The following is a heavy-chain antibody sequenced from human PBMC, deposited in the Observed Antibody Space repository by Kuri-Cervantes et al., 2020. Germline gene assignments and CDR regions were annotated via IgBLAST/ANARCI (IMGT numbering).Heavy chain of an antibody. CDR1: GGSISSGDYY. CDR2: IYYSGST. J-gene: IGHJ3*02. Sequence: SETLSLTCTVSGGSISSGDYYWSWIRQPPGKGLEWIGYIYYSGSTYYNPSLKSLVTISVDTSKNQFSLKLSSVTAADTAVYYCARTSGAPNYYDSSEGNAFDIWGQGTMVTVSS. CDR3: ARTSGAPNYYDSSEGNAFDI. D-gene: IGHD3-22*01. V-gene: IGHV4-31*01.